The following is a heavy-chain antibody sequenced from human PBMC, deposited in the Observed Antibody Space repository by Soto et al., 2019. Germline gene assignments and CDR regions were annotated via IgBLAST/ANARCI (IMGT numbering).Heavy chain of an antibody. V-gene: IGHV3-33*01. Sequence: QVQLVESGGGVVQPGRSLRLSCAASGFTFSNNGMRWVRQAPGKGLEWVAVIWYDGINKYYADSVKGRFIISRDNSKNTVYLQMNSLRAEDTAVYYCARDRVQMVDGLDVWGQGTTVTVSS. CDR2: IWYDGINK. D-gene: IGHD2-15*01. CDR1: GFTFSNNG. J-gene: IGHJ6*02. CDR3: ARDRVQMVDGLDV.